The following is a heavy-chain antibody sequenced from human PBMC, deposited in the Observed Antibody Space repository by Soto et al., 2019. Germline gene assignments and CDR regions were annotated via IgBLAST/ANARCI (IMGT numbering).Heavy chain of an antibody. V-gene: IGHV1-69*13. Sequence: SVKVSCKASGGTFSSYAISWVRQAPGQGLEWMGGIIPIFGTANYAQKFQGRVTITADESTSTAYMELSSLRSEDTAVYYCAIDSPSRITGNPTVDAFDIWGQGTMVTVSS. CDR1: GGTFSSYA. D-gene: IGHD1-20*01. CDR3: AIDSPSRITGNPTVDAFDI. J-gene: IGHJ3*02. CDR2: IIPIFGTA.